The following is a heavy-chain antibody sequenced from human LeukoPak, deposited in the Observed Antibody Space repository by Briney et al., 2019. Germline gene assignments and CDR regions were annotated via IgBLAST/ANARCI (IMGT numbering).Heavy chain of an antibody. J-gene: IGHJ3*02. CDR2: IYYSGST. Sequence: PSETLPLTCTVSGGSISSYYWSWLRQPPGKGLEWIGYIYYSGSTNYNPSLKSRVTISVDTPKNQFSLKLSSVTAADTAVYYCARDWAKGAFDIWGQGTMVTVSS. CDR1: GGSISSYY. D-gene: IGHD3-16*01. V-gene: IGHV4-59*01. CDR3: ARDWAKGAFDI.